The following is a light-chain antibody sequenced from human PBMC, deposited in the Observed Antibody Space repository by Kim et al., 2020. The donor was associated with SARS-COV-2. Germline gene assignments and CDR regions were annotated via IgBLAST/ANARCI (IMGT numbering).Light chain of an antibody. Sequence: AAVGDRATITCRASPGVRNDLGWYQQKPGKAPKGLIFGASTLRGGVPSRFSGSGSGTEFTLTISSLQPEDFATYYCQQFNSYPLTFGGGTKVDIK. J-gene: IGKJ4*01. CDR2: GAS. V-gene: IGKV1-17*01. CDR1: PGVRND. CDR3: QQFNSYPLT.